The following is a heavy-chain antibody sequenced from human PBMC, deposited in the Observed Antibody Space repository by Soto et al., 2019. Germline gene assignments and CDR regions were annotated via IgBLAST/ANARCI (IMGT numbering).Heavy chain of an antibody. V-gene: IGHV3-23*01. CDR1: GFTFSSYA. CDR2: ISGSGGST. Sequence: PGGSLRLSCAASGFTFSSYAMSWVRQAPGKGLEWVSAISGSGGSTYYADPVKGRFTISRDNSKNTLYLQMNSLRAEDTAVYYCAKDHGSGIQPSDYWGQGTLVTVSS. CDR3: AKDHGSGIQPSDY. J-gene: IGHJ4*02. D-gene: IGHD3-10*01.